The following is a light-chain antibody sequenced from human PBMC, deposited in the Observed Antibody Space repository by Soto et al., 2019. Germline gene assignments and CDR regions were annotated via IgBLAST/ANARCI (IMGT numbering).Light chain of an antibody. CDR1: QSVSTY. J-gene: IGKJ3*01. CDR2: DTS. V-gene: IGKV3-11*01. CDR3: RQRSSWPFT. Sequence: EIVLTQSPAILSLSPRERATLSCRASQSVSTYLAWYQQKPGQAPRLLIYDTSNRASGVPARFSGSGSGTDFTLTISSLEPEDFAVYYCRQRSSWPFTFGPGATVDIK.